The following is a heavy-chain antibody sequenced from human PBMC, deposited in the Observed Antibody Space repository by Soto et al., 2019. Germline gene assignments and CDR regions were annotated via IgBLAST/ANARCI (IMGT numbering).Heavy chain of an antibody. V-gene: IGHV3-23*01. D-gene: IGHD6-6*01. Sequence: EVQLLESGGGLVQPGGSLRLSCAASGLTFSNYAMSWVRRAPGKGLEWVSAISGSGGNTYYADSVKGRFTISRDNSKNTLYLQMNSLRAEDTAVYYCASAIAAPYYYFGMDVWGQGTTVTVSS. J-gene: IGHJ6*02. CDR2: ISGSGGNT. CDR1: GLTFSNYA. CDR3: ASAIAAPYYYFGMDV.